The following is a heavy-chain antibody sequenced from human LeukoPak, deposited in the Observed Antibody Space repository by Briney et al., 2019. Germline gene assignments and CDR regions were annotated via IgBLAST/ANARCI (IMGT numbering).Heavy chain of an antibody. CDR2: IIPILGIA. J-gene: IGHJ1*01. CDR1: GGTFSSYA. V-gene: IGHV1-69*04. Sequence: SVKVSCKASGGTFSSYAISWVRQAPGQGLEWMGRIIPILGIANYAQKFQGRVTITADKSTSTAYMELSSLRSEDTAVYYCAFRIAVAGSVEYFQHWGRGTLVTVSS. D-gene: IGHD6-19*01. CDR3: AFRIAVAGSVEYFQH.